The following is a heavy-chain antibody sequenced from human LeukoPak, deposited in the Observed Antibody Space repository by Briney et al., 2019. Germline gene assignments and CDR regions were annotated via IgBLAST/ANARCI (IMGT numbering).Heavy chain of an antibody. Sequence: SETLSLTCAVSGGSISSSNWWSWVRQPPGKGLEWIGEIYHSGSTYYNPSLKSRVTISVDTSKNQFSLKLSSVTAADTAVYYCARLSSSSWYFQHWGQGTLVTVSS. V-gene: IGHV4-4*02. CDR3: ARLSSSSWYFQH. CDR1: GGSISSSNW. D-gene: IGHD6-13*01. CDR2: IYHSGST. J-gene: IGHJ1*01.